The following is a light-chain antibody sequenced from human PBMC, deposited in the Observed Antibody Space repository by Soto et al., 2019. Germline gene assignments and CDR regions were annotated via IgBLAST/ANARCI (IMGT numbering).Light chain of an antibody. CDR3: QQYNNWPYT. CDR1: QSVSSN. CDR2: GAS. V-gene: IGKV3-15*01. J-gene: IGKJ2*01. Sequence: EIVLTQSPATLSVSPGERATLSCRASQSVSSNLAWYQQKPGQAPRLLIYGASPRATGVPARFSGSGSETEFTLTISSLQSEDFAVYYCQQYNNWPYTFGQGTTLEIK.